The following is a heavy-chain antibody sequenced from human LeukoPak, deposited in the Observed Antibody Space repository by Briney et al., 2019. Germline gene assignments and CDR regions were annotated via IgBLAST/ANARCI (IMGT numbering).Heavy chain of an antibody. Sequence: SETLSLTCTVSGGSISSYYWSWIRQPPEKGLEWIGYIYYSGSTNYNPSLKSRVTISVDTSKNQFSLKLSSVTAADTAAYYCARSAPKSDSSGYYYVDWFDPWGQGTLVTVSS. J-gene: IGHJ5*02. D-gene: IGHD3-22*01. CDR1: GGSISSYY. V-gene: IGHV4-59*01. CDR3: ARSAPKSDSSGYYYVDWFDP. CDR2: IYYSGST.